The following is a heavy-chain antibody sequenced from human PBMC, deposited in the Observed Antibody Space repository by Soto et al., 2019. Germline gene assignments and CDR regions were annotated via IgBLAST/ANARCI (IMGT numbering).Heavy chain of an antibody. J-gene: IGHJ6*02. D-gene: IGHD3-10*01. CDR2: INPTSGGT. V-gene: IGHV1-2*02. CDR3: AREGGKLLWFGELWDYYGMDV. CDR1: GYTFTGYY. Sequence: ASVKVSCKASGYTFTGYYMHWVRQAPGQGLEGMGWINPTSGGTNYAQKLQGRVTMTRDTSISSAYMELSRLRSDGTAGYYCAREGGKLLWFGELWDYYGMDVWGRGTTVTVSS.